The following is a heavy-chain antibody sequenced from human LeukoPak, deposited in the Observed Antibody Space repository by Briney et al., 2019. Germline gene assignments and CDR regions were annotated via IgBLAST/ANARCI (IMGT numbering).Heavy chain of an antibody. CDR2: IYYSGST. V-gene: IGHV4-59*01. CDR3: ARLRRGTIFGVVIVRYYYYMDV. D-gene: IGHD3-3*01. CDR1: GGSISSYY. J-gene: IGHJ6*03. Sequence: ASETLSLTCTVSGGSISSYYWSWIRQPPGKGLEWIGYIYYSGSTNYNPSLKSRVTISVDTSKNQFSLKLSSVTAADTAVYYCARLRRGTIFGVVIVRYYYYMDVWGKGSTVTVSS.